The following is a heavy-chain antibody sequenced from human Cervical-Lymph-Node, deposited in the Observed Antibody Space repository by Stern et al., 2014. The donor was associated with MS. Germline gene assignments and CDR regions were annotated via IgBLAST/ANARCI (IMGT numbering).Heavy chain of an antibody. CDR1: GFNFDGYT. D-gene: IGHD1-1*01. J-gene: IGHJ3*01. Sequence: QLVESGGGLVQPGRSLRLSCAASGFNFDGYTMNWVRQAPGKGLEWVSGLNWNGGVIGYAESVKGRFTISRDNAKNSLYLQMNSLRAEDTALYYCAKDIGTNWHDAFDFWGQGTMVTVSS. V-gene: IGHV3-9*01. CDR3: AKDIGTNWHDAFDF. CDR2: LNWNGGVI.